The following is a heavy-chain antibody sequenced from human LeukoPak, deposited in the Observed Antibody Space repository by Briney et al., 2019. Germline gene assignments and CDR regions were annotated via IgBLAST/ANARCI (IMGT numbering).Heavy chain of an antibody. D-gene: IGHD2-15*01. CDR2: IYHSGST. Sequence: PSGTLSLTCAVSGGSISSSNWWSWVRQPPGKGLEWIGEIYHSGSTNYNPSLKSRVTISVDKSKNQFSLKLSSVTAADTAVYYCARGYCSGGSCYSYYYNYMDVWGKGTTVTVSS. CDR1: GGSISSSNW. V-gene: IGHV4-4*02. J-gene: IGHJ6*03. CDR3: ARGYCSGGSCYSYYYNYMDV.